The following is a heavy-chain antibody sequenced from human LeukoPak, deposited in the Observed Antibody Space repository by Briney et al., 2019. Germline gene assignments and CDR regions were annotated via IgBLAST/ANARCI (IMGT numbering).Heavy chain of an antibody. CDR1: GFSLSTSGMR. CDR2: IDWDDDK. V-gene: IGHV2-70*04. D-gene: IGHD5-18*01. CDR3: ARLSIGYSYGLEYYFDY. J-gene: IGHJ4*02. Sequence: SGPTLVNPTQTLTLTCTFSGFSLSTSGMRVSWIRQPPGKALEWLARIDWDDDKFYSTSLKTRLTISKDTSKNQVVLTMTNMDPVDTATYYCARLSIGYSYGLEYYFDYWGQGTLVTVSS.